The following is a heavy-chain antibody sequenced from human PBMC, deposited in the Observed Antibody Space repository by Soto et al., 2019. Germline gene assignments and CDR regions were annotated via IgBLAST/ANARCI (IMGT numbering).Heavy chain of an antibody. D-gene: IGHD2-2*01. CDR2: IIPISGTA. CDR1: GGTFSSYA. CDR3: ARSQGSSTSLEIYYYYYYGMDV. Sequence: QVQLVQSGAEVKKPGSSVKVSCKASGGTFSSYAISLVRQAPGQGLEWMGGIIPISGTANYAQKFQGRVTITADESTSTAYMELSSLRSEDTAVYYCARSQGSSTSLEIYYYYYYGMDVWGQATTVTVSS. J-gene: IGHJ6*02. V-gene: IGHV1-69*01.